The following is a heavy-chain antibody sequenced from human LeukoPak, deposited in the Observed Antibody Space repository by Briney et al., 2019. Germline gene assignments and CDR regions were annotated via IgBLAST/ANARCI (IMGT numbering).Heavy chain of an antibody. D-gene: IGHD3-3*01. CDR2: ILYSGNT. Sequence: SETLSLTCTVSGGSISSSTYYWGWIRQPPGKGLEWIGSILYSGNTHYNPSLKSRVTISVDTSKNQFSLKLRSVTAADTAVYYCARDQGEMKIYYWGQGTLVTVSS. CDR1: GGSISSSTYY. V-gene: IGHV4-39*07. CDR3: ARDQGEMKIYY. J-gene: IGHJ4*02.